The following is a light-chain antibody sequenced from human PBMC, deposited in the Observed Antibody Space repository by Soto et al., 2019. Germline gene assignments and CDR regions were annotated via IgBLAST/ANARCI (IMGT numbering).Light chain of an antibody. Sequence: MSQSPATLSAYVGDRVTITCRASQSISSWLAWYQQKPGKAPKLLIYDASSLESGVPSRFSGSGSGTEFTLTISCLQPDDFAPYYCQQSNSYSIPFCQVARLAI. J-gene: IGKJ5*01. CDR3: QQSNSYSIP. CDR1: QSISSW. CDR2: DAS. V-gene: IGKV1-5*01.